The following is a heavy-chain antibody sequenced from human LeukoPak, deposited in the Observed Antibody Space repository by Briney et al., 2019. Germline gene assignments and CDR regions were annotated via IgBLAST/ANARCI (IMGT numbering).Heavy chain of an antibody. CDR2: IYYSGST. J-gene: IGHJ6*02. CDR3: ASQMADHPMDV. Sequence: PSETLSLTCTVSGDSISSSDYYWGWIRQPPGKGLEWIGSIYYSGSTSYNPSLKSRVTMSLDTSKNQLSLKLSSVTAADTALYYCASQMADHPMDVWGQGTTVTVSS. CDR1: GDSISSSDYY. V-gene: IGHV4-39*07.